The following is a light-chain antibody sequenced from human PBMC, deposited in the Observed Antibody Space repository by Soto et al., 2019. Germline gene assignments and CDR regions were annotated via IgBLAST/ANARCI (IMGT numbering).Light chain of an antibody. CDR3: SSYAGSNNLV. CDR1: SSDVGGYNY. V-gene: IGLV2-8*01. J-gene: IGLJ2*01. CDR2: EVS. Sequence: QSALTQPPSASGSPGQSVTISWTGTSSDVGGYNYVSWYQQHPGKAPKLMIYEVSKRPSGVPDRFSGSKSGNTASLTVSGLKAEDEADYYCSSYAGSNNLVFGGGTKVTVL.